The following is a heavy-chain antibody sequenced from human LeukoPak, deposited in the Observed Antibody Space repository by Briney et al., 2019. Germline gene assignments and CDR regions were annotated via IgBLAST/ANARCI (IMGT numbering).Heavy chain of an antibody. CDR1: GVSISSSVYY. J-gene: IGHJ4*02. V-gene: IGHV4-30-2*01. D-gene: IGHD3-3*01. Sequence: SETLSLTCTVSGVSISSSVYYWSWIRQPPGKGLECIAYIYHSGSTYYNPSLKSRVTISVDGSKNQFSLKLSSVTAADTAVYYCATLGSGYSIDYWGQGTLVTVSS. CDR2: IYHSGST. CDR3: ATLGSGYSIDY.